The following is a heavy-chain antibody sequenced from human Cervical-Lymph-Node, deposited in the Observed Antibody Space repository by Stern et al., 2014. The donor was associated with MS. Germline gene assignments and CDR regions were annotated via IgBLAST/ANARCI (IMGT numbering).Heavy chain of an antibody. J-gene: IGHJ4*02. CDR2: IHNSGTT. Sequence: VQLVESGPGLVKPSQTLSLTCAVTGGSISIAEYYWSWIRQSPGKGLEWIGYIHNSGTTYNNPSLKSRVTISVDTSKNQFSLKLRSVTAADTAVYYCSRDADGYSLVFGYWGRGTLVTVSS. CDR1: GGSISIAEYY. D-gene: IGHD5-24*01. CDR3: SRDADGYSLVFGY. V-gene: IGHV4-30-4*01.